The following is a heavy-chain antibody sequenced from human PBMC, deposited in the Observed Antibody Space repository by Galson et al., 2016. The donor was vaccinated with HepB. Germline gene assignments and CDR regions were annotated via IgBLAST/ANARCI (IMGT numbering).Heavy chain of an antibody. CDR3: ARDYCSTSSCSRYYYFGMDV. D-gene: IGHD2-15*01. CDR2: ISGDDGET. V-gene: IGHV1-3*01. J-gene: IGHJ6*02. CDR1: GYIFRKYG. Sequence: SVKVSCKASGYIFRKYGMHWVRQAPGQRPEWMGWISGDDGETRYSEKFQGRVSITRDTSANTDYMELSSLRSEDTAVYYCARDYCSTSSCSRYYYFGMDVWGQGTTVTISS.